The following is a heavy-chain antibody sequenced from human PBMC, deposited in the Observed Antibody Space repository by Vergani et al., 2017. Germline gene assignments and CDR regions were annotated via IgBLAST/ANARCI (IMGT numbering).Heavy chain of an antibody. Sequence: QVQLEESGGGVVQPGRSLRLSCAASGFTFSSYGMHWVRQAPGKGLEWVAVISYDGSNKYYADSVKGRFTISRDNSKNTLYLQMNSLRAEDTAVYYCARSSGWYVYYMDVWGKGTTVTVSS. CDR2: ISYDGSNK. D-gene: IGHD6-19*01. J-gene: IGHJ6*03. CDR1: GFTFSSYG. V-gene: IGHV3-30*03. CDR3: ARSSGWYVYYMDV.